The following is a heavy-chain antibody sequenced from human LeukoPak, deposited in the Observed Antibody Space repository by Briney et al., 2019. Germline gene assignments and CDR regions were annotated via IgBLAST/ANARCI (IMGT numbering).Heavy chain of an antibody. Sequence: AGSLTLSCVVSGLSFNTYCMSWARQPPGKGLEWVASIESSSGYIFYADFMKGGPITFRDNAKQSPYLQINSLRVEDTAVYYCVRGNRRDYWGQGTLVTGSS. CDR2: IESSSGYI. CDR1: GLSFNTYC. CDR3: VRGNRRDY. J-gene: IGHJ4*02. V-gene: IGHV3-21*01.